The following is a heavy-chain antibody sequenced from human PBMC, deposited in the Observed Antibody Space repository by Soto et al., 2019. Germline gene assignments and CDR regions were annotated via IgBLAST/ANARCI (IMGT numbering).Heavy chain of an antibody. J-gene: IGHJ6*02. D-gene: IGHD1-26*01. V-gene: IGHV4-4*07. Sequence: SISGYCWSWIRQPAGKGLEWIGRIYSSGSTNYNPSLNSRITMSVDTSKNQFSLKLSSVTAADTAVYYCARDRSGSQYGMDVWGQGTTVTVSS. CDR2: IYSSGST. CDR1: SISGYC. CDR3: ARDRSGSQYGMDV.